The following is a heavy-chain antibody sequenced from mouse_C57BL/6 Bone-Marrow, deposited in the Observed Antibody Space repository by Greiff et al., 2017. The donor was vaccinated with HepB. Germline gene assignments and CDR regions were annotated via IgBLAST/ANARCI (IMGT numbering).Heavy chain of an antibody. V-gene: IGHV3-6*01. Sequence: EVQLQQSGPGLVKPSQSLSLTCSVTGYSITSGYYWNWIRQFPGNKLEWMGYISYDGSNNYNPSLKNRISITRDTSKNQFFLKLNSVTTEDTATYYCARVDGYPDYWGQGTTLTVSS. CDR1: GYSITSGYY. CDR3: ARVDGYPDY. J-gene: IGHJ2*01. CDR2: ISYDGSN. D-gene: IGHD2-3*01.